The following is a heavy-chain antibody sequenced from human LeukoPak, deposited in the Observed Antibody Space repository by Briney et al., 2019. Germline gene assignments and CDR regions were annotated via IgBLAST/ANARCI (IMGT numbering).Heavy chain of an antibody. CDR2: IIPIFGTA. Sequence: SVKVSCKASGGTFSSYAISWVRQAPGQGLEWMGGIIPIFGTANYAQKFQGRVTITADESTSTAYMELSSLRSEDTAVYYCARDQSSMILTEVPFDIWGQGTMVTVSS. CDR1: GGTFSSYA. D-gene: IGHD3-22*01. V-gene: IGHV1-69*13. CDR3: ARDQSSMILTEVPFDI. J-gene: IGHJ3*02.